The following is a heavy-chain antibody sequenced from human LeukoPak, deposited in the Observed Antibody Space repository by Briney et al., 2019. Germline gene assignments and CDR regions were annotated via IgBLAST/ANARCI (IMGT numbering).Heavy chain of an antibody. CDR1: GYTFTSYD. D-gene: IGHD3-22*01. CDR2: MNPNSGNT. CDR3: AITYYYDSSGDY. J-gene: IGHJ4*02. Sequence: ASVKVSCKASGYTFTSYDINWVRQATGQGLEWMGWMNPNSGNTGYAQKSQGRVTMTRNISISTAYMELSSLRSEDTAVYYCAITYYYDSSGDYWGQGTLVTVSS. V-gene: IGHV1-8*01.